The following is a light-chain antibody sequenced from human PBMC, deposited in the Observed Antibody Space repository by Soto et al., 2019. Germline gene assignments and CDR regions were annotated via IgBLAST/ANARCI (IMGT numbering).Light chain of an antibody. Sequence: QSVLTQPASVSGSPGQSITISCTGTSSDVGGYNYVSWYQQHPGKGPKLMIYEVSNRPSGVSNRFSGSKSGNTATLTISGLQAEDEADYYCSSYTSTTTRGFGTGTKVTVL. J-gene: IGLJ1*01. CDR3: SSYTSTTTRG. CDR2: EVS. CDR1: SSDVGGYNY. V-gene: IGLV2-14*03.